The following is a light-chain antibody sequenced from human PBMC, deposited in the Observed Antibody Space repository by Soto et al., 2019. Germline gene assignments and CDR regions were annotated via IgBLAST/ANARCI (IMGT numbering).Light chain of an antibody. CDR1: SSDVGAYIY. CDR2: EVN. CDR3: SSYSDSDTKV. Sequence: QSVLTQPASVSGSPGQSITISCGGTSSDVGAYIYVSWCQQYPGKAPKLIIYEVNNRPSGVSGRFSGSKSDTTAYLTISGLQAEDEADYYCSSYSDSDTKVFGTGTKVTVL. J-gene: IGLJ1*01. V-gene: IGLV2-14*03.